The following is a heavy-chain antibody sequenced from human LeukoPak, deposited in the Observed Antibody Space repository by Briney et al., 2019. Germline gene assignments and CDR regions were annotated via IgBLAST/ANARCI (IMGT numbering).Heavy chain of an antibody. CDR1: GFTFSSYE. Sequence: PGGSLRLSCAASGFTFSSYEMNWVRQAPGKGLEWVSYISSSGRTIHYADSVKGRFSISRDNAKYSLYLQMNSLRAEDTAVYYCARHTGYDFAFDYWGQGTLVTVSS. CDR3: ARHTGYDFAFDY. J-gene: IGHJ4*02. CDR2: ISSSGRTI. D-gene: IGHD5-12*01. V-gene: IGHV3-48*03.